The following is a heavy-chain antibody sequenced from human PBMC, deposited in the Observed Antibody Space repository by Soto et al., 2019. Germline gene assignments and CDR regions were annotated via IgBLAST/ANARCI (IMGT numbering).Heavy chain of an antibody. V-gene: IGHV4-61*01. CDR1: GGSVSNGNFY. J-gene: IGHJ5*02. D-gene: IGHD3-16*01. CDR3: ARGLTMGQLPSHFDH. Sequence: SETLSLTCTVSGGSVSNGNFYWSWIRQPPGKGLEWIGYVHSSGITNYNPSLKRRVTISVDTSRNQFSLRLSSVTAADTAVYYCARGLTMGQLPSHFDHWGQGTLVTVSS. CDR2: VHSSGIT.